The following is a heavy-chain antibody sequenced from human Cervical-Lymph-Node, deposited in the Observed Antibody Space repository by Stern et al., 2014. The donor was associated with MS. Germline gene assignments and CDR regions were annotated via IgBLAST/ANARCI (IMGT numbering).Heavy chain of an antibody. Sequence: VQLVQSGGGLVQPGRSLRLSCAASGFTFDDYAKHWVRQAPGTGLEWVSGISWNSGSIGYADSVKGRFTISRDNAKNSLYLQMNSLRAEDTALYYCAKETWMYYFDYWGQGTLVTVSS. V-gene: IGHV3-9*01. CDR2: ISWNSGSI. CDR1: GFTFDDYA. J-gene: IGHJ4*02. CDR3: AKETWMYYFDY. D-gene: IGHD2-2*03.